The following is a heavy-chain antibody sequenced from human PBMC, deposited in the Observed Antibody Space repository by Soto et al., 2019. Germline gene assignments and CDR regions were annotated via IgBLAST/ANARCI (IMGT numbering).Heavy chain of an antibody. CDR3: AREFAEISEMATIFFDY. D-gene: IGHD3-10*01. V-gene: IGHV1-69*06. J-gene: IGHJ4*02. Sequence: GASVKVSCKASGGTFSSYAISWVRQAPGQGLEWMGGIIPIFGTANYAQKFQGRVTITADKSTSTAYMELSSLRSEDTDVYYCAREFAEISEMATIFFDYWGQGTLVTVSS. CDR2: IIPIFGTA. CDR1: GGTFSSYA.